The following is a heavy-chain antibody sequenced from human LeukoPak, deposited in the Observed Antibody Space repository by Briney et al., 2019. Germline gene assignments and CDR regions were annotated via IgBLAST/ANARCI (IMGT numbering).Heavy chain of an antibody. J-gene: IGHJ4*02. D-gene: IGHD2-15*01. CDR3: ARARGGGSNPNLNDY. V-gene: IGHV1-18*01. Sequence: GASVKVPCKASGYTFTSYGISWVRQAPGQGLEWMGWISAYNGNTNYAQKLQGRVTMATDTSTSTAYMELRSLRSDDTAVYYCARARGGGSNPNLNDYWGQGTLVTVSS. CDR2: ISAYNGNT. CDR1: GYTFTSYG.